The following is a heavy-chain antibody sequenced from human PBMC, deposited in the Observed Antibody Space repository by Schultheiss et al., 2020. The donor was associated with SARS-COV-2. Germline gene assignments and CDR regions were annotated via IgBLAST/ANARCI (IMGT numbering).Heavy chain of an antibody. Sequence: ASVKVSCKASGYTFTGYYMHWVRQAPGQGFEWMGWINPNNGDTNYAQKFQGRVTMTRDTSISTAYMELSLLRSDDTAVYFCARVRDDSSPPERHYYYYGMDVWGQGTTVTVSS. V-gene: IGHV1-2*02. CDR2: INPNNGDT. CDR1: GYTFTGYY. D-gene: IGHD6-13*01. CDR3: ARVRDDSSPPERHYYYYGMDV. J-gene: IGHJ6*02.